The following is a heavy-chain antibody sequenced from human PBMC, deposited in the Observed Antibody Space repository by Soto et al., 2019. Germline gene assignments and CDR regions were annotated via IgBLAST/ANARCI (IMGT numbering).Heavy chain of an antibody. CDR3: ARRLEEYGNYWFDP. J-gene: IGHJ5*02. CDR1: GGSINSDTDY. CDR2: IYHSGST. Sequence: QLQLQESGPGLVKPSETSSLTCTVSGGSINSDTDYWAWIRQPPGKALEWIGSIYHSGSTYQNPSRXXXIXXSVDKSKNQFSLRLTSVTAADTAVYYCARRLEEYGNYWFDPWGQGILVTVSS. D-gene: IGHD4-17*01. V-gene: IGHV4-39*01.